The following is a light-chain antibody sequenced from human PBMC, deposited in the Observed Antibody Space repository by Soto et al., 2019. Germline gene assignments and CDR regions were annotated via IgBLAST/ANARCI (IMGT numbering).Light chain of an antibody. V-gene: IGKV3-15*01. CDR2: GAS. J-gene: IGKJ1*01. Sequence: APGGMATHSCRTSESISRNLAWYQQKLGQAPRLLIYGASTRATGVPDRFTGSGSGTDFILTITCLQSGDFGISYCQQYYPWARTVGQGTKVDIK. CDR1: ESISRN. CDR3: QQYYPWART.